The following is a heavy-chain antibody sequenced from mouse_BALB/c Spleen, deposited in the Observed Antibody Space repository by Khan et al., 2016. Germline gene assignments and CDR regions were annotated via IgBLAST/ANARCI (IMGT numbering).Heavy chain of an antibody. CDR3: ARSYYGYFAMDY. CDR2: IFPGSGST. Sequence: QVQLKQSGTELPRPGASVKLSCKASGYTFTDYYVNWVKQRTGQGLEWIGEIFPGSGSTYYNEKFKGKATLTADTSSSTAYMQLSSLTSEDSAAYFCARSYYGYFAMDYWGHGTSVTVSS. D-gene: IGHD1-2*01. CDR1: GYTFTDYY. J-gene: IGHJ4*01. V-gene: IGHV1-77*01.